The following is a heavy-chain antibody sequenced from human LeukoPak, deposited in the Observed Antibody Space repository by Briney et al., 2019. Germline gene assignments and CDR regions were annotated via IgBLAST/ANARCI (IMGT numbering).Heavy chain of an antibody. V-gene: IGHV3-21*01. CDR2: ISSSGYHK. D-gene: IGHD3-22*01. Sequence: PGGSLRLSCAASGFTFSSYSMMGARPPRGKGREWVSSISSSGYHKQYADAVTGRLTISRDTAKHSLYLPMNSQRGNDAVLFYWARERKPLGYYDSSGYPIWLDPWGQGTLVTVSS. J-gene: IGHJ5*02. CDR3: ARERKPLGYYDSSGYPIWLDP. CDR1: GFTFSSYS.